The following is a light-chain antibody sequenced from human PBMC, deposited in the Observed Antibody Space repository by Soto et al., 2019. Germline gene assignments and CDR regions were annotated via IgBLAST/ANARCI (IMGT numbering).Light chain of an antibody. CDR2: LSS. J-gene: IGKJ5*01. CDR3: MQGLQRPLT. CDR1: QSLLHSNGYNY. V-gene: IGKV2-28*01. Sequence: DLVMTQSPLSLPVTPGEPASITCRSSQSLLHSNGYNYLDWYLQKPGQSPQLLIYLSSSRASGVPDRFSGSGSGTECTLKISRVEAEDVGVYYCMQGLQRPLTFGQGTRLEIK.